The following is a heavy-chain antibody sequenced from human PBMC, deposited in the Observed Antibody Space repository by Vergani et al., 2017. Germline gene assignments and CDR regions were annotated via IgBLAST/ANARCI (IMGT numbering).Heavy chain of an antibody. CDR2: ISYDGSNK. Sequence: QVQLVESGGGVVQPGRSLRLSCAASGFTFSSYGMHWVRQAPGXGLEWVAVISYDGSNKYYADSVKGRFTISRDNSKNTLYLQMNSLRAEDTAVYYCAKDRITIFGVVIFYYYGMDVGGQGTTVTVSS. CDR3: AKDRITIFGVVIFYYYGMDV. D-gene: IGHD3-3*01. V-gene: IGHV3-30*18. J-gene: IGHJ6*02. CDR1: GFTFSSYG.